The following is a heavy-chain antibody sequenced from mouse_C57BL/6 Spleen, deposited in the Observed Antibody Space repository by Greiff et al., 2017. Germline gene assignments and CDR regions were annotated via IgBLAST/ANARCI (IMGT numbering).Heavy chain of an antibody. V-gene: IGHV1-9*01. CDR1: GYTFTGYW. CDR2: ILPGSGST. Sequence: QVQLQQSGAELMKPGASVKLSCKATGYTFTGYWIEWVKQRPGHGLEWIGEILPGSGSTNYTEKFKGKATFTADTSSNTAYLQLSSLTTEDSAIYYCARYYYGSSWDPAMDYWGQGTSVTVSS. D-gene: IGHD1-1*01. J-gene: IGHJ4*01. CDR3: ARYYYGSSWDPAMDY.